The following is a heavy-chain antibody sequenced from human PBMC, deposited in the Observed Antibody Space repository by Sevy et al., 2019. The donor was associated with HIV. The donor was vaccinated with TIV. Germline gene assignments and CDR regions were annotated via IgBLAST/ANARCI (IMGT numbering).Heavy chain of an antibody. V-gene: IGHV3-48*03. J-gene: IGHJ4*02. CDR2: ISNSGTTK. D-gene: IGHD4-17*01. CDR1: GFPFSTYE. CDR3: ARGLPPSATTVAHFDY. Sequence: GGSLRLSCTASGFPFSTYEMSWVRQAPGKGLEWISYISNSGTTKYYSDSVKGRFTISRDNAKKSLYLQMNSLRAEDTALYYCARGLPPSATTVAHFDYWGRGPLVTVSS.